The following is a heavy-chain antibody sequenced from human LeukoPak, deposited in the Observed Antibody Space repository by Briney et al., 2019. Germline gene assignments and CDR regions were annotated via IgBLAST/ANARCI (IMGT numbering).Heavy chain of an antibody. V-gene: IGHV4-34*01. CDR2: INHSGST. CDR3: ARASGSYYYYYGMDA. D-gene: IGHD1-26*01. Sequence: PSETLSLTCAVYGGSFSGYYWSWIRQPPGKGLEWIGEINHSGSTNYNPSLKSRVTISVDTSKNQFSLKLSSVTAADTAVYYCARASGSYYYYYGMDAWGQGTTVTVSS. J-gene: IGHJ6*02. CDR1: GGSFSGYY.